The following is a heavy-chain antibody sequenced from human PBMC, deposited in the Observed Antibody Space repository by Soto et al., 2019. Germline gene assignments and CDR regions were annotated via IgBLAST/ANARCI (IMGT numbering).Heavy chain of an antibody. CDR3: ARGAGFSYASTWFDI. V-gene: IGHV4-61*03. J-gene: IGHJ5*02. D-gene: IGHD5-18*01. CDR2: IYYTGST. Sequence: PSEPLSLTCTVFGASVIIGTYYWSWIRQAPGKGLEWVGHIYYTGSTNYNPSLNNRVTISVDTSKNHFSLQLTSVTAADTAVYYCARGAGFSYASTWFDIWGQGNLVTVSS. CDR1: GASVIIGTYY.